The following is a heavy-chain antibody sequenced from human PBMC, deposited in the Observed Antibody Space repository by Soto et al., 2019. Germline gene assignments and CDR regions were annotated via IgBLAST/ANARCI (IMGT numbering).Heavy chain of an antibody. D-gene: IGHD3-22*01. CDR3: ASLYYYDSSGYKRGAFDI. Sequence: GGSLRLSCAASGFTFSSYAMHWVRQAPGKGLEWVAVISYDGSNKYYADSVKGRFTISRDNSKNTLYLQMNSLRAEDTAVYYCASLYYYDSSGYKRGAFDIWGQGTMVTVS. J-gene: IGHJ3*02. V-gene: IGHV3-30-3*01. CDR1: GFTFSSYA. CDR2: ISYDGSNK.